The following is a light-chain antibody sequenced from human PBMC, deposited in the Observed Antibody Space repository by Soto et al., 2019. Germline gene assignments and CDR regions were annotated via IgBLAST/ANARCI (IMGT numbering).Light chain of an antibody. Sequence: EIVLTQSPATLSLSPGERATLSCRASQSVSSSYLAWFQQKPGQAPRLLIYGASSRDTGIPDRFSGSGSGADFTLTISRLEPEDFAVYYCQQYESSPVTFGQGTKVEIK. CDR2: GAS. CDR3: QQYESSPVT. CDR1: QSVSSSY. J-gene: IGKJ1*01. V-gene: IGKV3-20*01.